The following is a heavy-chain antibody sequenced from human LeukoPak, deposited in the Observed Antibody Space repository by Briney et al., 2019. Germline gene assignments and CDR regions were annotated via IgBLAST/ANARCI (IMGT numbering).Heavy chain of an antibody. J-gene: IGHJ4*02. Sequence: GGSLRLSCAASGFTFSSYAMSWVRQAPGKGLEWVSGISGSDYSTYYADSVKGRFTISRDNAKNSLYLQMNSLRAEDTAVYYCARDGDTAMIHTFDYWGQGTLVTVSS. V-gene: IGHV3-23*01. CDR3: ARDGDTAMIHTFDY. CDR2: ISGSDYST. D-gene: IGHD5-18*01. CDR1: GFTFSSYA.